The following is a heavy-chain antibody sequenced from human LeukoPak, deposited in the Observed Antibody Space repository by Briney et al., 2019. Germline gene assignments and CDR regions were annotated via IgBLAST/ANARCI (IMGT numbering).Heavy chain of an antibody. D-gene: IGHD3-3*01. J-gene: IGHJ3*02. CDR3: ARDGDYDFWSGYYRDAFDI. CDR1: GGSISSGSYY. Sequence: SQTLSLTCTVSGGSISSGSYYWSWIRQPAGKGLEWIGRIYTSGSTNYNPSLKSRVTISVDTSKNQFSLKLSSVTAADTAVYYCARDGDYDFWSGYYRDAFDIWGQGTMVTVSS. CDR2: IYTSGST. V-gene: IGHV4-61*02.